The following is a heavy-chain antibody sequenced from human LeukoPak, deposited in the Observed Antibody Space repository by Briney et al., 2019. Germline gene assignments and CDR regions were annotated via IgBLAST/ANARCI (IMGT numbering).Heavy chain of an antibody. Sequence: PGGSLRLFCAASRFTFSSYDMHWVRQATGKGLEWVSAIGTAGDTYYPGSVKGRFTISRENAKNSLYLQMNSLRAGDTAVYYCARSPGDKGYYYYMDVWGKGTTVTVSS. CDR1: RFTFSSYD. CDR3: ARSPGDKGYYYYMDV. V-gene: IGHV3-13*01. D-gene: IGHD3-16*01. J-gene: IGHJ6*03. CDR2: IGTAGDT.